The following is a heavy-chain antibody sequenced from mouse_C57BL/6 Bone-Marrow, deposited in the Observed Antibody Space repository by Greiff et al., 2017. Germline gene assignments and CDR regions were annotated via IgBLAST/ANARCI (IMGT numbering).Heavy chain of an antibody. J-gene: IGHJ3*01. CDR2: IYPGSGST. D-gene: IGHD1-1*01. CDR3: ARKATVVGEGFAY. V-gene: IGHV1-55*01. Sequence: VQLQQPGAELVKPGASVKMSCKASGYTFTSYWITWVKQRPGQGLEWIGDIYPGSGSTNYNEKVKSQATLTVDTSSSTAYMQLSSLTSEDSAVYYCARKATVVGEGFAYWGQGTLVTVSA. CDR1: GYTFTSYW.